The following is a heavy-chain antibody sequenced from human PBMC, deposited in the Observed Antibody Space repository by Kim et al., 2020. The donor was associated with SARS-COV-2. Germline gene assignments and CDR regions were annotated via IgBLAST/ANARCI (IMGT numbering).Heavy chain of an antibody. Sequence: GGSLRLSCAASGFTFSSYAMSWVRQAPGKGLEWVSAISGSGGSTYYADSVKGRFTISRDNSKNTLYLQMNSLRAEDTAVYYCAKDLGCRVPNGVCYTLDYWGQGTLVTVSS. CDR2: ISGSGGST. J-gene: IGHJ4*02. CDR3: AKDLGCRVPNGVCYTLDY. D-gene: IGHD2-8*01. CDR1: GFTFSSYA. V-gene: IGHV3-23*01.